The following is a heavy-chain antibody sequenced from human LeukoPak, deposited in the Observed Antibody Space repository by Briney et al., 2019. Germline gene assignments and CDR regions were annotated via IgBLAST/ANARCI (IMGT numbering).Heavy chain of an antibody. CDR3: ANQGIAARDV. D-gene: IGHD6-6*01. CDR1: GFTFSNYA. J-gene: IGHJ4*02. V-gene: IGHV3-23*01. CDR2: ISGSGGST. Sequence: GGSLRLSCSASGFTFSNYAMNWVRQAPGKGLEYVSAISGSGGSTYYADSVKGRFTISRDNSKNTLYLHMNSLRAEDTAVYYCANQGIAARDVWGQGTLVTVSS.